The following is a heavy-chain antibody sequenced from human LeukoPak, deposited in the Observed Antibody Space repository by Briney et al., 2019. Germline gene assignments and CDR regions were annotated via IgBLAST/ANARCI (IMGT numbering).Heavy chain of an antibody. CDR2: FDPEDGET. D-gene: IGHD6-19*01. CDR3: ATDLGIAVAEDY. V-gene: IGHV1-24*01. Sequence: ASVKVSCKVSGYTLTELSMHWVRQAPGKGLEWMGGFDPEDGETIYAQKFQGRVTMTEDTSTDTAYMELSSLRSEDTAVYYCATDLGIAVAEDYWGQGTLVTVSS. J-gene: IGHJ4*02. CDR1: GYTLTELS.